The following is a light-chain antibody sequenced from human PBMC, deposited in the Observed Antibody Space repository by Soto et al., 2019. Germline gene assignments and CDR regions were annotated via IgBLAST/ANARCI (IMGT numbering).Light chain of an antibody. V-gene: IGKV1-5*01. J-gene: IGKJ4*01. CDR2: DAS. CDR1: QSITTW. CDR3: QQYKTYSIS. Sequence: DIQMTQSPSTLPASVGDRVTITCRASQSITTWLAWYQQQPGKAPNLLITDASSLEGGVPSRFSGSGSGTEFPLNISSLQPDDFAAYYCQQYKTYSISFGGGTRVEIK.